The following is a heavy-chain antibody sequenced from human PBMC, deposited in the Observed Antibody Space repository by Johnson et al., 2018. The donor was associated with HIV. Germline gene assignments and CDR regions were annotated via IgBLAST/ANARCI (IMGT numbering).Heavy chain of an antibody. CDR1: GFTFGDYY. CDR2: ISGSGGST. V-gene: IGHV3-11*01. Sequence: VQLVESGGGLVKPGGSLRLSCAASGFTFGDYYMNWIRQAPGKGLEWVSYISGSGGSTYYADSVKGRFTISRDNSKNTLYLQMNSLRAEDTAVYYCAPIPRRGAFDIWGQGTMVTVAS. J-gene: IGHJ3*02. D-gene: IGHD2-2*02. CDR3: APIPRRGAFDI.